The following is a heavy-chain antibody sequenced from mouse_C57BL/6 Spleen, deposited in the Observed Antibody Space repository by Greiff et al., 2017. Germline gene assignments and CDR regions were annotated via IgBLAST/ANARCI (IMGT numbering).Heavy chain of an antibody. J-gene: IGHJ2*01. CDR2: IYPGSGST. D-gene: IGHD2-4*01. V-gene: IGHV1-55*01. CDR3: ARGGPYDDYPEFLDY. CDR1: GYTFTSYW. Sequence: VQLQQPGAELVKPGASVKMSCKASGYTFTSYWITWVKQRPGQGLEWIGDIYPGSGSTNYNEKFKSKATLTVDTSSSTAYMQLSSLTSEDSAVXYCARGGPYDDYPEFLDYWGQGTTLTVSS.